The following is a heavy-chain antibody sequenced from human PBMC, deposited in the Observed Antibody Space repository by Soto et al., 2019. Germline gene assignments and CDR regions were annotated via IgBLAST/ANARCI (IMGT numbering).Heavy chain of an antibody. J-gene: IGHJ6*02. CDR3: ARGKMITFGVVIVYYYSYYGMDV. CDR2: INHSGNT. D-gene: IGHD3-16*02. V-gene: IGHV4-34*01. Sequence: TETLSLTCAVYGASLSDNYCNWLRQPPGKGLEWIGEINHSGNTNYNPSLRSRVTISVDTSKNQFSLKLSSVTAADTAVYYCARGKMITFGVVIVYYYSYYGMDVWGQGITVTVS. CDR1: GASLSDNY.